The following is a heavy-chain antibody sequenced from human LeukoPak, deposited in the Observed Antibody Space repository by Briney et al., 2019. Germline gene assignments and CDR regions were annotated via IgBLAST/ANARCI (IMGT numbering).Heavy chain of an antibody. CDR3: ARRRYFDL. CDR2: INHSGST. Sequence: SETLSLTCAVYGGSFSGYYWSWIRQPPGKGLEWIGEINHSGSTNYNPSLKSRVTISVDTSKNQFSLKLSSVTAADTAVYYCARRRYFDLWGRGTLVTVSS. J-gene: IGHJ2*01. V-gene: IGHV4-34*01. CDR1: GGSFSGYY.